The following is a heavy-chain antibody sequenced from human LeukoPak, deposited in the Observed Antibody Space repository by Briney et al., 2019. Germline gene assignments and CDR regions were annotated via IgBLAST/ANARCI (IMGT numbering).Heavy chain of an antibody. CDR3: ARGRRDIVVVPAATSRSYYFDY. J-gene: IGHJ4*02. D-gene: IGHD2-2*01. Sequence: GASVKVSCKASGYTFTSYDINWVRQATGQGLEWMGWMNPNSDNTGYAQKFQGRVTMTRNTSISTAYMELSSLRSEDTAVYYCARGRRDIVVVPAATSRSYYFDYWGQGTLVTVSS. CDR2: MNPNSDNT. V-gene: IGHV1-8*01. CDR1: GYTFTSYD.